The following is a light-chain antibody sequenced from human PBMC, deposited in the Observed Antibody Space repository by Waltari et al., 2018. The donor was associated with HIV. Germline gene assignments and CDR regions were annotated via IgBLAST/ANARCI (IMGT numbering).Light chain of an antibody. CDR1: QNLFYSSNNKNY. Sequence: DIVMTQSPDSLAVSLGGRPPINCKSSQNLFYSSNNKNYLAWYQHKPGQPPKLLFYWASTRESGVPDRFSGSGSGTNFTLTISSLQADDVAVYFCQQYYSTPPTFGQGTKLEI. J-gene: IGKJ2*01. CDR3: QQYYSTPPT. CDR2: WAS. V-gene: IGKV4-1*01.